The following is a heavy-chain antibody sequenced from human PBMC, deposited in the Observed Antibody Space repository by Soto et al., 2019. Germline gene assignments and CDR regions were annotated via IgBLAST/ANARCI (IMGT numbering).Heavy chain of an antibody. D-gene: IGHD3-9*01. CDR3: ARGSTYYHILTGYYFPPYYFDY. CDR1: GVSLSDNY. J-gene: IGHJ4*02. V-gene: IGHV4-59*08. CDR2: IQYRGHS. Sequence: SETLSLTWSVSGVSLSDNYWILVRQPPGKGLGWSAWIQYRGHSSSNPSLPSRVPISIATSKNQYSLKVPSVTAAATAVDYCARGSTYYHILTGYYFPPYYFDYWGQGTLVTVSS.